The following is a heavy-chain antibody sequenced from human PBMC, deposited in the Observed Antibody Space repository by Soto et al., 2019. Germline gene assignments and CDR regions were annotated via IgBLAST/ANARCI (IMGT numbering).Heavy chain of an antibody. CDR1: GGSISSSSYC. Sequence: SETLSLTCTVSGGSISSSSYCWGWIRQPPGKGLEWIGSIYYSGSTYYNPSLKSRVTISVDTSKNQFSLKLSSVTAADTAVYYCARGAFWPFGEWPYFDYWGQGTLVTVSS. CDR2: IYYSGST. J-gene: IGHJ4*02. D-gene: IGHD3-10*01. CDR3: ARGAFWPFGEWPYFDY. V-gene: IGHV4-39*07.